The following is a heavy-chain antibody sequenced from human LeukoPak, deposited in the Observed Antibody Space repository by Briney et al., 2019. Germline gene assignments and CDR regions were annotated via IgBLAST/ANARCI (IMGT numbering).Heavy chain of an antibody. V-gene: IGHV4-34*01. CDR2: IDHGGNA. D-gene: IGHD3-3*01. Sequence: SVTVFSPCAVYGASYNAYYWIWIRHPPGKGPEWIGDIDHGGNATYNPSLKSRLTISADAFKTQFCLKLNSVTDADTAVYYCAVGITILGVATSFDSWG. J-gene: IGHJ5*01. CDR1: GASYNAYY. CDR3: AVGITILGVATSFDS.